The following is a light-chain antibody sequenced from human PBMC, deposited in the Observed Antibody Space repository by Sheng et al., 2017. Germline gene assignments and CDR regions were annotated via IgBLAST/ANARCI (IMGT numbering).Light chain of an antibody. CDR2: DTS. J-gene: IGKJ2*01. Sequence: IVLTQSPGTLSLSPGERATLSCRASQSVSSYLAWYQQKPGQAPRLLIYDTSNRATGIPARFSGSGSGTDFTLTISSLEAEDFAIYHCQQRSNWPYTFGQGTKLEIK. CDR3: QQRSNWPYT. V-gene: IGKV3-11*01. CDR1: QSVSSY.